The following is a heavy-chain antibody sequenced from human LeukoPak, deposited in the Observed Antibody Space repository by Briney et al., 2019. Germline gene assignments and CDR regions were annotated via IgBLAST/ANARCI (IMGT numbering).Heavy chain of an antibody. J-gene: IGHJ4*02. V-gene: IGHV4-39*01. CDR1: GGSISSSSYY. CDR2: IFYSGST. CDR3: ARRAAAGSNFDY. D-gene: IGHD6-13*01. Sequence: KPSETLSLTCTVSGGSISSSSYYWGWIRQPPGKGLEWIGSIFYSGSTYYNPSLKSRVTISVDTSKNQFSLKVTPVTAADTAVYSCARRAAAGSNFDYWGQGTLVTVSS.